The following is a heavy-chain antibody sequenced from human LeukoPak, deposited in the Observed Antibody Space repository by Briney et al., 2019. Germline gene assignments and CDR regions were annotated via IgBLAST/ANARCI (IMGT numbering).Heavy chain of an antibody. Sequence: SVKLSCKASGRTFSSYAISWMRQAPGQGLEWMGGIIPIFGTANYAQKFQGRVTITADESSSTAYMELSSLRSEDTAVYYCARENLAAAGTRPIDYWGQGTLVTVSS. J-gene: IGHJ4*02. V-gene: IGHV1-69*13. D-gene: IGHD6-13*01. CDR1: GRTFSSYA. CDR2: IIPIFGTA. CDR3: ARENLAAAGTRPIDY.